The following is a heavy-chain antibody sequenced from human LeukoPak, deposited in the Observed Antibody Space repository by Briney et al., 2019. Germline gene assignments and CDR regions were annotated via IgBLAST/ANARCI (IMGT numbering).Heavy chain of an antibody. V-gene: IGHV4-39*01. Sequence: SETLSLTCSVYGGSISSSIYYCGWIRQPPGKGLEWIGSIYYSGSTYYNPSLKSRVTISVDMSKNQFSLKLSSVTAADTAIYYCARHTAMPNNWFDPWGQGTLVTVSS. D-gene: IGHD2-2*01. CDR1: GGSISSSIYY. CDR3: ARHTAMPNNWFDP. J-gene: IGHJ5*02. CDR2: IYYSGST.